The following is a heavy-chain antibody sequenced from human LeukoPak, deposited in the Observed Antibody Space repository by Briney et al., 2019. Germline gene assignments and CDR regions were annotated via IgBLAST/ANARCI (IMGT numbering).Heavy chain of an antibody. J-gene: IGHJ4*02. CDR3: ARGGQWMDREIDY. D-gene: IGHD6-19*01. CDR2: THPKSGGT. Sequence: GASVKVSCTASRYTFTGYYIHWVRQAPGQGLEWMGCTHPKSGGTNYAQASQGRVTMTRDTSINTAYMELNTLSSDDTAVYFCARGGQWMDREIDYWGQGTLVTVSS. CDR1: RYTFTGYY. V-gene: IGHV1-2*02.